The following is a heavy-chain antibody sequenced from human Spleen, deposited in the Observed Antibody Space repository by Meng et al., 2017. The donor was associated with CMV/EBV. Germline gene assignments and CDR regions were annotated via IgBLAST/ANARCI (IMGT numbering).Heavy chain of an antibody. J-gene: IGHJ2*01. V-gene: IGHV3-74*01. D-gene: IGHD1-20*01. CDR1: RSTCSNYW. CDR2: IDSDGSNT. Sequence: SRSTCSNYWMHWVRQAPGKGLVWVSRIDSDGSNTSYADSVKGRFTISRDNAKNTLFLQMNSLRAEDTAVYYCARSGKGNWNYWYFDLWGRGTLVTVSS. CDR3: ARSGKGNWNYWYFDL.